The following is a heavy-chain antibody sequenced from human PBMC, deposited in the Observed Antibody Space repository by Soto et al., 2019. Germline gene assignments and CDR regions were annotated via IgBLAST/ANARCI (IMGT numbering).Heavy chain of an antibody. D-gene: IGHD1-26*01. CDR3: VSYNSGCYSYSSLDY. CDR2: ISSNGGST. V-gene: IGHV3-64D*06. CDR1: GFTFSSYA. Sequence: GGVLRRSCSASGFTFSSYAMHWVRQAPGKGLEYVSAISSNGGSTYYADSVKGRFTISRDNSKNTLYLQMSSLRAEDTAVYYCVSYNSGCYSYSSLDYWGQGTLVTVSS. J-gene: IGHJ4*02.